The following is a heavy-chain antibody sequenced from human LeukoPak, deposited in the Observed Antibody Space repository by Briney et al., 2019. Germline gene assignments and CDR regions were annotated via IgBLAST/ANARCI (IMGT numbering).Heavy chain of an antibody. CDR3: ARVSGWNPLQAAHLDS. D-gene: IGHD6-19*01. Sequence: SETLSLTCTVSGGSISSSSYYWGWIRQPPGKGLEWIGSFYYSGSTYYNPSLKSRVTMSADTSKNQLSLKLSSVTAADTAIYFCARVSGWNPLQAAHLDSWGQGTLVTVSS. CDR1: GGSISSSSYY. J-gene: IGHJ4*02. V-gene: IGHV4-39*07. CDR2: FYYSGST.